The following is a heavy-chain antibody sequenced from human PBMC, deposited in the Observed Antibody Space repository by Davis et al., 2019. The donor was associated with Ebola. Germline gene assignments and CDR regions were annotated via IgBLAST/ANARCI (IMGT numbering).Heavy chain of an antibody. J-gene: IGHJ6*02. CDR2: IYYSGST. D-gene: IGHD6-6*01. CDR3: ARERGSSSSTYYYYYGMDV. Sequence: SETLSLTCTVSGGSISSSSYYWGWIRQPPGKGLEWIGSIYYSGSTNYNPSLKSRVTISVDTSKNQFSLKLSSVTAADTAVYYCARERGSSSSTYYYYYGMDVWGQGTTVTVSS. CDR1: GGSISSSSYY. V-gene: IGHV4-39*07.